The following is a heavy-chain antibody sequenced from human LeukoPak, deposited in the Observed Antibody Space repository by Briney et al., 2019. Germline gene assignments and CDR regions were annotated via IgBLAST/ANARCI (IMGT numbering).Heavy chain of an antibody. D-gene: IGHD3-16*02. CDR3: ARDLEAGGYYDYVWGSYRYWGYFDY. CDR1: GYTFTSYY. J-gene: IGHJ4*02. Sequence: GASVKVSCKASGYTFTSYYMHWVRQAPGQGLEWMGIINPSGGSTSYAQKFQGRVTMTRDTSTSTAYMELSRLRSDDTAVYYCARDLEAGGYYDYVWGSYRYWGYFDYWGQGTLVTVSS. CDR2: INPSGGST. V-gene: IGHV1-46*01.